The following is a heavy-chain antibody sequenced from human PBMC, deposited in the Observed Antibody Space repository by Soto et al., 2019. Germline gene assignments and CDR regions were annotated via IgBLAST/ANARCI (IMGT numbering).Heavy chain of an antibody. CDR3: ARGVGRSSWTSFDS. CDR1: GGSISSDY. D-gene: IGHD6-13*01. V-gene: IGHV4-4*07. Sequence: SETLSLTCTVSGGSISSDYWSWIRQPAGKGLEWIGRIYISENTHYNPSLRSRVSMSLDASKNQLSLNLSSVTAADTAVYYCARGVGRSSWTSFDSWGQGTLVTVSS. CDR2: IYISENT. J-gene: IGHJ4*02.